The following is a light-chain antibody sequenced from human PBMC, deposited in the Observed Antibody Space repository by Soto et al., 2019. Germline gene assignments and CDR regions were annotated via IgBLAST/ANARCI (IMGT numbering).Light chain of an antibody. V-gene: IGLV2-8*01. CDR2: EVA. CDR3: SSYASRNIL. Sequence: QSVLTQPPSASGSPGQSVTISCTGTSGDVGAYDFVSWYQQHPDKAPKLILYEVAKRPSGVPDRFSGSKSGNTASLTVSGLQADDEADYYCSSYASRNILFGGGTKLTVL. CDR1: SGDVGAYDF. J-gene: IGLJ2*01.